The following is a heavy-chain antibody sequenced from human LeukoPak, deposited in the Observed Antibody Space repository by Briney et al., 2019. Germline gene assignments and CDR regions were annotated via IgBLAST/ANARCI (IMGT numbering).Heavy chain of an antibody. Sequence: HWVRQAXGQGLEWMGWINPNSGGTNYAQKFQGRVTMTRDTSISTAYMELSRLRSDDTAVYYCARDWAAAARGAYWGQGTLVTVSS. CDR2: INPNSGGT. CDR3: ARDWAAAARGAY. J-gene: IGHJ4*02. V-gene: IGHV1-2*02. D-gene: IGHD6-13*01.